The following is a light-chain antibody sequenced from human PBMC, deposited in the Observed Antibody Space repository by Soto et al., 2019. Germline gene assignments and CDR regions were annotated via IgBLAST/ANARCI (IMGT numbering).Light chain of an antibody. CDR1: SSDVGSYRL. CDR2: EDD. Sequence: SALTQPASVSASPGEPITISCTGTSSDVGSYRLVSWYQQHPGKAPKLMIYEDDERPSGVSNRFSGSKSGNTASLTISGLQAEDEADYYCSSYAGRSTFVVFGGGTKVTVL. J-gene: IGLJ2*01. V-gene: IGLV2-23*01. CDR3: SSYAGRSTFVV.